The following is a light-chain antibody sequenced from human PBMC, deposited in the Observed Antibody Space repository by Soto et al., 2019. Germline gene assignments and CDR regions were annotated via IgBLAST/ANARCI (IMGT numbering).Light chain of an antibody. CDR3: QQDNNWPRALT. CDR2: GAP. J-gene: IGKJ4*01. Sequence: EIVMTQSPATLSVSPGERATFSCRASQSVSSNLAWYQQKPGQAPRLLIYGAPTRATGIPARFSGSGSGTEFTLTISSLQSEDFAVYYCQQDNNWPRALTFGGGTKVEIK. CDR1: QSVSSN. V-gene: IGKV3-15*01.